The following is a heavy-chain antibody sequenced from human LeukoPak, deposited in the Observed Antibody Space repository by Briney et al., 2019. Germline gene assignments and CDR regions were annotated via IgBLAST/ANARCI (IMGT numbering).Heavy chain of an antibody. CDR2: IIPDFGTP. D-gene: IGHD5-12*01. V-gene: IGHV1-69*13. J-gene: IGHJ2*01. Sequence: SVKVSCEASGSIFSNYGISWVRQAPGQGLEWMGGIIPDFGTPNYAQKFKGRVTITADESTGTAYYMELSNLRSNDTAVYYCARDFVGAEVASPMTGYFDLWGRGTLVTVSS. CDR3: ARDFVGAEVASPMTGYFDL. CDR1: GSIFSNYG.